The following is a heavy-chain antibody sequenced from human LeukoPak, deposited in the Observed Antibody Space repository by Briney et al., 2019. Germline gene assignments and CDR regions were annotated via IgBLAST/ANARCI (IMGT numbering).Heavy chain of an antibody. V-gene: IGHV3-66*01. CDR2: IYNGGGT. Sequence: GGSLPLSCAASGCTVSSNYMSWVRQPPAKGLEGVSVIYNGGGTYYADSVKGRFTISRDNSKNTLYLQMNSLRAEDTAVYYCARGSYYYDSSGHDALDYWGEGTLVTVSS. CDR1: GCTVSSNY. D-gene: IGHD3-22*01. CDR3: ARGSYYYDSSGHDALDY. J-gene: IGHJ4*02.